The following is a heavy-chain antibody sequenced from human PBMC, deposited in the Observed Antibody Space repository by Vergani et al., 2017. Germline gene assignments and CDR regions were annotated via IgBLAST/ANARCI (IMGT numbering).Heavy chain of an antibody. V-gene: IGHV4-38-2*02. D-gene: IGHD3-16*01. Sequence: QVQLQESGPGLVKPSETLSLTCSVSGYSISRGIYWGWIRQPPGKGLEWIATVFHSGSAYYNPSLRRRVTISVETSKNQFSLRLTTLTAADTAVYYCARQFWVSQGVGAFETWGRGTEVSVSS. J-gene: IGHJ3*02. CDR1: GYSISRGIY. CDR3: ARQFWVSQGVGAFET. CDR2: VFHSGSA.